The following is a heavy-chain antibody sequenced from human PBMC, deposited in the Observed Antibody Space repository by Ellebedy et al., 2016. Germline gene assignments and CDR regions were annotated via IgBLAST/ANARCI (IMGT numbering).Heavy chain of an antibody. CDR1: GFTFSSYW. CDR3: ARGTDAFDI. J-gene: IGHJ3*02. Sequence: GESLKISCAASGFTFSSYWMSWVRQAPGKGLEWVSYISTSGITIYYTDSVRGRFTISRDNAENSLYLHMNSLRAEDTAVYYCARGTDAFDIWGQGTMVTVSS. CDR2: ISTSGITI. V-gene: IGHV3-48*04.